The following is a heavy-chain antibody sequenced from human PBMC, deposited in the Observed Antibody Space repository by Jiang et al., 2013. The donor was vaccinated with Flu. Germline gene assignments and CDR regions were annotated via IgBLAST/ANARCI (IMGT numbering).Heavy chain of an antibody. J-gene: IGHJ4*02. D-gene: IGHD2-15*01. CDR3: AHMRNYCSGGRCYEFDY. V-gene: IGHV2-5*02. CDR2: IYWDDDK. Sequence: EWLALIYWDDDKRYSPSLKSRLTITKDTSKNQVVLTMTNMDPVDTATYYCAHMRNYCSGGRCYEFDYWGQGTLVTVSS.